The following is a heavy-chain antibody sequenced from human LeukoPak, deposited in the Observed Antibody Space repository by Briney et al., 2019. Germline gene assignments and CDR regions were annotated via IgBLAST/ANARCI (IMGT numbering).Heavy chain of an antibody. CDR2: IIPILGIA. J-gene: IGHJ5*02. V-gene: IGHV1-69*04. CDR3: ARDFEGEKFDP. Sequence: GASVKVSCKASGGTFSSYAISWVRQAPGQGLERMGRIIPILGIANYAQKFQGRVTITADKSTSTAYMELSSLRSEDTAVYYCARDFEGEKFDPWGQGTLVTVSS. CDR1: GGTFSSYA. D-gene: IGHD3-9*01.